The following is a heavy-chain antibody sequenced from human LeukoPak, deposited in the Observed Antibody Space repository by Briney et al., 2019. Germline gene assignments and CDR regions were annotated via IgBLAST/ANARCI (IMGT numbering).Heavy chain of an antibody. CDR3: ARDRHDILTGFYYGMDV. CDR2: INQDGSAE. D-gene: IGHD3-9*01. V-gene: IGHV3-7*03. Sequence: GGSLRLSCAASGFTFNRYWMSWVCQAPGKGLEWVANINQDGSAEHYVDSVKGRFTISRDNAKNTLYLQMNSLRAEDTAVYYCARDRHDILTGFYYGMDVWGQGTTVTVSS. CDR1: GFTFNRYW. J-gene: IGHJ6*02.